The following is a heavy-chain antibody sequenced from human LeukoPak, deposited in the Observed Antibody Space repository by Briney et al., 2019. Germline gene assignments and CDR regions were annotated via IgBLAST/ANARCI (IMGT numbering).Heavy chain of an antibody. J-gene: IGHJ4*02. V-gene: IGHV1-3*01. Sequence: ASVKVSCTASGYTFTSYAMHWVRQAPGQRLEWMGWINAGNGNTKYSQKFQGRVTITRDTSASAGYMELSSLRSEDSAVYYCARSYSRGWYKFDYWGQGTLVTVSS. CDR2: INAGNGNT. CDR3: ARSYSRGWYKFDY. CDR1: GYTFTSYA. D-gene: IGHD6-19*01.